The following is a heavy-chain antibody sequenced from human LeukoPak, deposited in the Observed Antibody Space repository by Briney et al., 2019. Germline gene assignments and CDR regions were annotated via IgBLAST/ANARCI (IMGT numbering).Heavy chain of an antibody. CDR1: GGSISGYY. V-gene: IGHV4-59*01. CDR2: IYYSGST. J-gene: IGHJ3*02. Sequence: NSSETLSLTCTVSGGSISGYYWSWIRQPPGKGLEWIGYIYYSGSTKYNPSLKSRVTMSVDTSRNQFSLKLSSVTAADTAVYYCARGVLENGYHSNDGFDIWGQGTMVTVSS. D-gene: IGHD3-22*01. CDR3: ARGVLENGYHSNDGFDI.